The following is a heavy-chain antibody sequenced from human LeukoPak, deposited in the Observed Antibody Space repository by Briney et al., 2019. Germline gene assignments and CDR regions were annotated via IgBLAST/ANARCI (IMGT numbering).Heavy chain of an antibody. V-gene: IGHV4-4*07. CDR3: ARDFYYDFWSGSFDY. Sequence: SETLSLTCTVSGGSISSYYWSWVRQPAGKGLEWIGRIYTSGSTNYNPSLKSRVTMSVDTSKNQFSLKLGSVTAADTAVYCCARDFYYDFWSGSFDYWGQGTLVTVSS. J-gene: IGHJ4*02. D-gene: IGHD3-3*01. CDR1: GGSISSYY. CDR2: IYTSGST.